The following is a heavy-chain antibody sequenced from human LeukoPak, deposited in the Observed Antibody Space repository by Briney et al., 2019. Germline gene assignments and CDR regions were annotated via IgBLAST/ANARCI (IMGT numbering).Heavy chain of an antibody. V-gene: IGHV3-30*02. D-gene: IGHD6-13*01. Sequence: GGSLRLSCAASGFTFISYAMHWVRQAPGKGLEWVAFIRYDGSDKYYADSVKGRFTISRDNSKNTLYLQMNSLRAEDTAVYYCAKGGRESGYSSSWYFDYWGQGTLVTVPS. CDR3: AKGGRESGYSSSWYFDY. J-gene: IGHJ4*02. CDR1: GFTFISYA. CDR2: IRYDGSDK.